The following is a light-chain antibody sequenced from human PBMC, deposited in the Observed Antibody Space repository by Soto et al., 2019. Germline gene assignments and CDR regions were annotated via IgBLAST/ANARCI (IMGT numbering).Light chain of an antibody. Sequence: EIVMTQSPATLSVSPGERATLSCRASQSVNNNLAWYQQKPGQAPRLLIYGASTRATGIPASLSGSGSGTEFTLTISSLQSEDFAVYYCQQYNNWYTFGQGTKLEIK. V-gene: IGKV3-15*01. CDR2: GAS. CDR1: QSVNNN. J-gene: IGKJ2*01. CDR3: QQYNNWYT.